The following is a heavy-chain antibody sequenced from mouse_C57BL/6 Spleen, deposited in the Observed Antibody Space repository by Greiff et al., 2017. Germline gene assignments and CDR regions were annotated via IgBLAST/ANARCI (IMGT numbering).Heavy chain of an antibody. J-gene: IGHJ3*01. V-gene: IGHV14-2*01. Sequence: VLLKESGAELVKPGVSVQLSCTASGFNIKEYYMYWVKQRTEQGLEWIGRIVPDDGDTKYAPKFQGKASISPDTSSNTAYLQLSSLTSEDTAVYYCASSYDGYYEFAYWGQGTLVTVSA. CDR2: IVPDDGDT. D-gene: IGHD2-3*01. CDR1: GFNIKEYY. CDR3: ASSYDGYYEFAY.